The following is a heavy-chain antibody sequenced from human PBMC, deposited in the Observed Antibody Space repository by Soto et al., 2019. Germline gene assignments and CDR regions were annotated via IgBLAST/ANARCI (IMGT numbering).Heavy chain of an antibody. V-gene: IGHV3-74*01. CDR2: INSDGSST. J-gene: IGHJ5*02. CDR3: ARDAISMVRGTNNWFDP. D-gene: IGHD3-10*01. Sequence: GGSLRLACAASGFTFSSYWMDWVRQAPGRGLVWVSRINSDGSSTSYADSVKGGFTISRDNAKNTLYLQMNRLRADDTAVYYCARDAISMVRGTNNWFDPWGQGTLVTVSS. CDR1: GFTFSSYW.